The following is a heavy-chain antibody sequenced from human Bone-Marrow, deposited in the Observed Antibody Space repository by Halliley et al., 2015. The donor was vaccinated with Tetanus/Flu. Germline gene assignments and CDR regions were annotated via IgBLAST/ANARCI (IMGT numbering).Heavy chain of an antibody. J-gene: IGHJ1*01. V-gene: IGHV3-7*03. CDR3: TRGAGAL. CDR2: IVEDSSEE. Sequence: APGKGLQCVAYIVEDSSEEYYVDSVEGRFTISRDNSKNSGYLEMNNLRVEDTGIYYCTRGAGALWGQGTLVSVSP. D-gene: IGHD1-26*01.